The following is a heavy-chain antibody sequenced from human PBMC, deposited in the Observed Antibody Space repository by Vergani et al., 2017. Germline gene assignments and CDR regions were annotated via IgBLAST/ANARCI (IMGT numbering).Heavy chain of an antibody. J-gene: IGHJ2*01. V-gene: IGHV5-51*03. Sequence: EVQLVQSGAEVKKPGASLKISCTASGYSFSNYWIGWVRQMSGKGLEWMGIIYPGDSDTRYSPSFQGQVTISADKSITTAYLQWGSLRASDTAVYYCGRLEMDQFLSKESRWYFDFWGRGTLVTVSS. CDR2: IYPGDSDT. D-gene: IGHD5-24*01. CDR3: GRLEMDQFLSKESRWYFDF. CDR1: GYSFSNYW.